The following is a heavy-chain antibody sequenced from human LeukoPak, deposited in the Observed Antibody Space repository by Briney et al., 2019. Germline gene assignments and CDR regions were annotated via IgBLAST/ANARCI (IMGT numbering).Heavy chain of an antibody. CDR1: GYTFTGYY. V-gene: IGHV1-2*02. CDR2: INPNSGGT. D-gene: IGHD3-22*01. CDR3: ARPGGGVYYYDSSGYYYFDY. Sequence: GASVKVSCKASGYTFTGYYVHWVRQAPGQGLEWMGWINPNSGGTNYAQKFQGRVTMTRDTSISTAYMELSRLRSDDTAVYYCARPGGGVYYYDSSGYYYFDYWGQGTLVTVSS. J-gene: IGHJ4*02.